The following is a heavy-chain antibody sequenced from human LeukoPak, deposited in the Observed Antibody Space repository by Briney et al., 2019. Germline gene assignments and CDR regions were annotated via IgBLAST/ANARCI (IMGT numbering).Heavy chain of an antibody. CDR3: ARVNLRGSNYNWFDP. Sequence: GASVKVSCKTSGGTFLSHTFSWVRQAPGQGLEWMGKITPVINTANYAQTFQGRVSIYADKSTTTVYMDLSGLRPDDTAVYYCARVNLRGSNYNWFDPRGQGTLVTVAS. CDR2: ITPVINTA. CDR1: GGTFLSHT. J-gene: IGHJ5*02. D-gene: IGHD1-26*01. V-gene: IGHV1-69*08.